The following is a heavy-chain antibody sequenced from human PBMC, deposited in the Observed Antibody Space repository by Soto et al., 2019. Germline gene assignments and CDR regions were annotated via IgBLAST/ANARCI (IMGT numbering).Heavy chain of an antibody. CDR2: IYYSGST. Sequence: QVQLQESGPGLVKPSQTLSLTCTVSGGSISSGGYYWSWIRQHPGKGLEWIGYIYYSGSTYYNPSLKSRVTTSVDTSKNQFSLKLSSVTAADTAVYYCARFEGAGLFYWYFDLWGRGTLVTVSS. D-gene: IGHD3-16*01. CDR3: ARFEGAGLFYWYFDL. J-gene: IGHJ2*01. V-gene: IGHV4-31*03. CDR1: GGSISSGGYY.